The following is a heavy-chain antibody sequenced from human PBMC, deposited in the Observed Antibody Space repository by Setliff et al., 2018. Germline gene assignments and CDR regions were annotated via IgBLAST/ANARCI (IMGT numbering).Heavy chain of an antibody. Sequence: GESLKISCPASGYTFNDYWIGWVRHVAGKGLEWVVLFNPSNSDTRYHPSFRGRVTFSADRSTNTAYLQWSSLQASDAAMYYCAREHVSGHSEYWGQGTLVTVSS. CDR1: GYTFNDYW. J-gene: IGHJ4*02. CDR2: FNPSNSDT. D-gene: IGHD1-26*01. V-gene: IGHV5-51*03. CDR3: AREHVSGHSEY.